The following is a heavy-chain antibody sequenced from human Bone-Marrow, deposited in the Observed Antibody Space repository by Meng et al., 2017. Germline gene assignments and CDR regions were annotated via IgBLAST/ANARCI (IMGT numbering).Heavy chain of an antibody. D-gene: IGHD6-13*01. V-gene: IGHV3-15*01. J-gene: IGHJ4*02. CDR2: INSNSDGGTT. Sequence: GESLKTSCVASGFRVTDAWMSWVRQAPGKGLEWVGRINSNSDGGTTDYAAPVKGRFTISRDDSKNTLYLQMNSLITEDTAVYFCATGAAAADHWGQGTLVTVSS. CDR1: GFRVTDAW. CDR3: ATGAAAADH.